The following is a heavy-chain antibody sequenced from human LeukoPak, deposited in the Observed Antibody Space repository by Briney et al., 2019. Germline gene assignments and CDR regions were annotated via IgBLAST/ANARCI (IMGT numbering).Heavy chain of an antibody. CDR2: ISAGGGST. CDR1: GFTFSSSA. J-gene: IGHJ4*02. Sequence: PGGSLRLSCAASGFTFSSSAMTWVRQAPGKGLEWVSAISAGGGSTYYADSVRGRFTISRDNSNNTVYLQMNSLRAEDTAVYYCASYTMVRGIPDYWGQGTLVTVSS. V-gene: IGHV3-23*01. CDR3: ASYTMVRGIPDY. D-gene: IGHD3-10*01.